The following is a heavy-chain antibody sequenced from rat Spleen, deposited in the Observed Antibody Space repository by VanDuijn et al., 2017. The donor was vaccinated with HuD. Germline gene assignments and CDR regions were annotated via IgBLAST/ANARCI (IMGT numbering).Heavy chain of an antibody. Sequence: EVQLVESGGGLVQPGRSLKLSCAASGFTFSDYNMAWVRQAPKKGLEWVATIIYDGSRTYYRDSVKGRFTISRDNAKSTLYLQMDSLRSEDTATYYCATHSNSGWGNWFAYWGQGTLVTVSS. CDR2: IIYDGSRT. CDR3: ATHSNSGWGNWFAY. J-gene: IGHJ3*01. D-gene: IGHD4-3*01. CDR1: GFTFSDYN. V-gene: IGHV5S10*01.